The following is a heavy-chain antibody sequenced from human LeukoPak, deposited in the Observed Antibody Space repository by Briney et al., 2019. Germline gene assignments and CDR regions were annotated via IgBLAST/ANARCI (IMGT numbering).Heavy chain of an antibody. CDR1: GGAISSYY. V-gene: IGHV4-59*12. J-gene: IGHJ4*02. CDR2: IYYSGST. D-gene: IGHD3-22*01. CDR3: ARGPHTGVNYYDSSGYYY. Sequence: SETLSLTCTVSGGAISSYYWSWFRRPPGKGLEWIGYIYYSGSTNYNPSLKSRVTISIDTSKNQFSLKLSSVTAADTAVYYCARGPHTGVNYYDSSGYYYWGQGTLVTVSS.